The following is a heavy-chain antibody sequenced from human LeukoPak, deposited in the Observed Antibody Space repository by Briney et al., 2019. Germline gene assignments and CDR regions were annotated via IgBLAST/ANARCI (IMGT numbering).Heavy chain of an antibody. CDR1: GFTFSSYG. CDR3: AKDRVDILTGYYTYCGMDV. Sequence: PGGSLRLSCAASGFTFSSYGMHWVRQAPGKGLEWVAVISYDGSNKYYADSVKGRFTISRDSSKNTLYLQMNSLRAEDTAVYYCAKDRVDILTGYYTYCGMDVWGQGTTVTVSS. V-gene: IGHV3-30*18. J-gene: IGHJ6*02. CDR2: ISYDGSNK. D-gene: IGHD3-9*01.